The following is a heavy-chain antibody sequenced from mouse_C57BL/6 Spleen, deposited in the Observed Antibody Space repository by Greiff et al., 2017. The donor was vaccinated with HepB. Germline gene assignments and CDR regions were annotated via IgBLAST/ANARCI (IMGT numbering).Heavy chain of an antibody. CDR1: GFTFSDYG. CDR2: ISSGSSTI. D-gene: IGHD1-1*01. J-gene: IGHJ2*01. Sequence: EVKVMESGGGLVKPGGSLKLSCAASGFTFSDYGMHWVRQAPEKGLEWVAYISSGSSTIYYADTVKGRFTISRDNAKNTLFLQMTSLRSEDTAMYYCARGGTVGGYFDYWGQGTTLTVSS. CDR3: ARGGTVGGYFDY. V-gene: IGHV5-17*01.